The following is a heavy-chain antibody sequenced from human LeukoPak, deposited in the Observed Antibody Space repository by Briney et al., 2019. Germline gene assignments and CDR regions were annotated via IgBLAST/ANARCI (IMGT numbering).Heavy chain of an antibody. CDR3: ARHDIDPRYNWFDP. V-gene: IGHV5-51*01. CDR1: GYSFTSYW. D-gene: IGHD5-12*01. CDR2: IYHGDSDT. J-gene: IGHJ5*02. Sequence: GESLKISCKGSGYSFTSYWICWVRQMPGKGLEWMGIIYHGDSDTRYSPSFQGQVTISADKSISTAYLQWSSLKASDTAMYYCARHDIDPRYNWFDPWGQGTLVTVSS.